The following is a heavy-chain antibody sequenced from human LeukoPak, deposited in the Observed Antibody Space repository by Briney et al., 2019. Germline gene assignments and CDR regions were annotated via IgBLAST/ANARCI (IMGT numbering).Heavy chain of an antibody. V-gene: IGHV4-30-4*01. CDR2: IYYSGST. CDR1: GGSISSGDYY. D-gene: IGHD3-22*01. Sequence: SETLSLTCTVSGGSISSGDYYWSWIRQPPGKGLEWIGYIYYSGSTYYNPSLKSRVTISVDTSKNQFSLKLSSVTAADTAVYYCARAFPHYYYDSSGYQIPDWGQGTLVTVSS. J-gene: IGHJ4*02. CDR3: ARAFPHYYYDSSGYQIPD.